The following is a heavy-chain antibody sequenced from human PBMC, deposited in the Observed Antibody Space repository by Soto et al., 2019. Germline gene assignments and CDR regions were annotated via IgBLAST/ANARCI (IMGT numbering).Heavy chain of an antibody. V-gene: IGHV3-23*01. Sequence: GGALRVSCAASGFTFDIHAMSWVRQAPGKGLQWVSVISGSGGSTYYADSVKGRFTISRDNSKNTLYLQMNSLRADDTAVYYCAKGSPATHYFYYAMDVWGQGTTVTVSS. CDR2: ISGSGGST. CDR1: GFTFDIHA. J-gene: IGHJ6*02. CDR3: AKGSPATHYFYYAMDV.